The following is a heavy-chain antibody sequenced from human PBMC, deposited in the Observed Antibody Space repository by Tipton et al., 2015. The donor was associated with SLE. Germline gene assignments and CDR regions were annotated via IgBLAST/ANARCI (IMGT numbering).Heavy chain of an antibody. CDR3: ARGDDSIWGSYRHPLL. CDR2: IYHTGST. V-gene: IGHV4-4*02. Sequence: TLSLTCAISGGSISTNSWWSWVRQSPGKGLEWLGQIYHTGSTRHNPSLKSRVTVSVDRSKNQFSLTLYSVTAADTAVYYCARGDDSIWGSYRHPLLWGQGILVTVSS. J-gene: IGHJ1*01. D-gene: IGHD3-16*02. CDR1: GGSISTNSW.